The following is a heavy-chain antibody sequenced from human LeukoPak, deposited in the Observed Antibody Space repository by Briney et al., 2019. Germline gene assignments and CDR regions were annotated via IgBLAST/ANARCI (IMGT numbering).Heavy chain of an antibody. D-gene: IGHD3-10*01. CDR3: ARDIPIITLVRGVIMTNWYFDL. V-gene: IGHV4-38-2*02. CDR2: IYYSGST. CDR1: GYSISSGYY. Sequence: PSETLSLTCTVSGYSISSGYYWGWTRQPPGRGLEWIGSIYYSGSTYYNPSLKSRVTVSVDTSKNQFSLKLSSVTAADTAVYYCARDIPIITLVRGVIMTNWYFDLWGRGTLVTVSS. J-gene: IGHJ2*01.